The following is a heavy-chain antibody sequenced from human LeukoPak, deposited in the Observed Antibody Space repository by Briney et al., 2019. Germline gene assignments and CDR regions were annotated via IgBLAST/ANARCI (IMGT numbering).Heavy chain of an antibody. D-gene: IGHD5-18*01. CDR2: IRSKANSYAT. Sequence: PGGSLRLSCAASGFTFSGSAMHWVRQASGKGLEWVGRIRSKANSYATAYAASVKYRFTIFRDDSNNMAYLQMNSLKTEDTAVYYCTRLPSGTQLWRGDTDYWGQGTLVTVSS. CDR3: TRLPSGTQLWRGDTDY. CDR1: GFTFSGSA. J-gene: IGHJ4*02. V-gene: IGHV3-73*01.